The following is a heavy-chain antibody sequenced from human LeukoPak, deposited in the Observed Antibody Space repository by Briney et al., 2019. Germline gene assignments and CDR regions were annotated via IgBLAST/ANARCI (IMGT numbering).Heavy chain of an antibody. J-gene: IGHJ4*02. D-gene: IGHD3-22*01. CDR1: GGSISSSSYY. V-gene: IGHV4-39*07. CDR3: ARAGRITMIVGYFDY. CDR2: IYYSGST. Sequence: SETLSLTCTVSGGSISSSSYYWGWIRQPPGKGLEWIGSIYYSGSTYYNPSLKSRVTISVDTSKNQFSLKLSSVTAADTAVYYCARAGRITMIVGYFDYWGQGTLVTVSS.